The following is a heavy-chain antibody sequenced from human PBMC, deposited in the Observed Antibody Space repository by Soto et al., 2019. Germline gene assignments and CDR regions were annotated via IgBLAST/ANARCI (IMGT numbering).Heavy chain of an antibody. CDR3: ASRYHYDFWSGYYVHDAFDI. CDR1: GGSISSGGYY. D-gene: IGHD3-3*01. V-gene: IGHV4-31*03. J-gene: IGHJ3*02. CDR2: ISYSGST. Sequence: QVQLQESGPGLVKPSQTLSLTCTVSGGSISSGGYYWSWIRQHPGKGLEWIGHISYSGSTYYNPSLKRRFTISVDTSKNQFSLKVSFVTAADTAVYYWASRYHYDFWSGYYVHDAFDIWGQGTMVTVSS.